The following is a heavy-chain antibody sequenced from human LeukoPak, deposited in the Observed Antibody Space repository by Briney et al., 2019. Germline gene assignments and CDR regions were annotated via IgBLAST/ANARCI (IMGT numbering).Heavy chain of an antibody. CDR2: ISAYNGNT. CDR1: GYTFTSYG. D-gene: IGHD6-13*01. J-gene: IGHJ1*01. V-gene: IGHV1-18*01. CDR3: ARDISPTYSSSWYPNFQH. Sequence: ASVKVSCKASGYTFTSYGISWVRQAPGQGLEWMGWISAYNGNTNYAQKLQGRVTMTTDTSTSTAYMELRSLRSDDTAVYYCARDISPTYSSSWYPNFQHWGQGTLVTVSS.